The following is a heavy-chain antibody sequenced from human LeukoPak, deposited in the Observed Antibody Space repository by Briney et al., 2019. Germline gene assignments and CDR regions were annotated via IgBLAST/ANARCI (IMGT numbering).Heavy chain of an antibody. CDR2: MNPNSGNT. CDR3: ARAVPAAIRRWFDP. D-gene: IGHD2-2*02. J-gene: IGHJ5*02. CDR1: GYTFTSYD. V-gene: IGHV1-8*01. Sequence: ASVKVSCKASGYTFTSYDINWVRQATGQGLEWMGWMNPNSGNTGYAQKFQGRVTMTRNTSISTAYMELSSLRSEDTAVYYCARAVPAAIRRWFDPWGQGTLVTVSS.